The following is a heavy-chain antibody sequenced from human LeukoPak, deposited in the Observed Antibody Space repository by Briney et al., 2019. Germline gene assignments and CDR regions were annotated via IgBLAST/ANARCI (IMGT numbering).Heavy chain of an antibody. V-gene: IGHV3-74*01. CDR2: IKSDGSIT. CDR3: ARGGTSYSGKLDY. J-gene: IGHJ4*02. Sequence: QTGGSLRLSCAPSGFTFSSYWMHWVRQAPGKGLVWVSRIKSDGSITTYANSVKGRFTISRDNAKNTLYLQMNSLRAEDTAVYYCARGGTSYSGKLDYWGLGTLVTVSS. D-gene: IGHD1-26*01. CDR1: GFTFSSYW.